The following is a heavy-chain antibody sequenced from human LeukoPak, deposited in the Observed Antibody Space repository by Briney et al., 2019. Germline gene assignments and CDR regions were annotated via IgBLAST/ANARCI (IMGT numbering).Heavy chain of an antibody. J-gene: IGHJ4*02. V-gene: IGHV3-7*01. Sequence: GGSLRLSCAASGFTFTSYWMTWVRQAPGKGLEWVANIKQDGSVKYYVDSVKGRFTISRDDAKNSLYLQMNSLRAEDTAVYYCARGLYYDSSGYYFDYWGQGTLVTVSS. CDR3: ARGLYYDSSGYYFDY. D-gene: IGHD3-22*01. CDR1: GFTFTSYW. CDR2: IKQDGSVK.